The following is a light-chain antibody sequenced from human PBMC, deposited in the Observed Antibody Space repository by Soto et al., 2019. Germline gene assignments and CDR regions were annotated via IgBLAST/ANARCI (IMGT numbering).Light chain of an antibody. J-gene: IGKJ1*01. Sequence: IQMTQSPSTLSASVGDRVTITCRASQSISSWLAWYQQKPGKAPKLLIHEASRLESGVPSRFSGSGSGTEFTLTISSLQPDDFATYYCQQYNSYSFGQGTKVDIK. CDR3: QQYNSYS. V-gene: IGKV1-5*01. CDR1: QSISSW. CDR2: EAS.